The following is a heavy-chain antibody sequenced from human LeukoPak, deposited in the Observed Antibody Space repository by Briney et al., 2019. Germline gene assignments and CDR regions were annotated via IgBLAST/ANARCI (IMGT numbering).Heavy chain of an antibody. CDR3: TKDVTPGGADV. Sequence: PGRSLRLSCAVSGFTFGNYGMHWVRQAPGKGLEWVALISYDGSSEYYAGSVKGRFTISRDNSKNSLYLQMNSLRAEDTALYYCTKDVTPGGADVWGRGTTVTVSS. D-gene: IGHD2-15*01. J-gene: IGHJ6*02. CDR1: GFTFGNYG. V-gene: IGHV3-30*18. CDR2: ISYDGSSE.